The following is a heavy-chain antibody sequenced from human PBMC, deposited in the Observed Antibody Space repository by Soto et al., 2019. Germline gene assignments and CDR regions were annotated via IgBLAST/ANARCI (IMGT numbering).Heavy chain of an antibody. D-gene: IGHD3-9*01. CDR1: GYTFNSYR. CDR3: ARHATYYDILSGYYFDY. CDR2: ISPGDSDT. J-gene: IGHJ4*02. Sequence: PGESLKISCKGSGYTFNSYRIGGVRQVPGKGLEWMGIISPGDSDTKYSQSFQGQVTISADKSISTAYLQWNGLKASDTAMYYCARHATYYDILSGYYFDYWGQGTLVTVSS. V-gene: IGHV5-51*01.